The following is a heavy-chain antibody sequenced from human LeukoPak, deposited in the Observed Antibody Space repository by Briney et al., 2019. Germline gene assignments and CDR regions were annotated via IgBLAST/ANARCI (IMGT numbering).Heavy chain of an antibody. CDR1: GDNFSGFY. D-gene: IGHD5-12*01. V-gene: IGHV1-2*02. CDR2: INRNSGVT. J-gene: IGHJ6*03. CDR3: AKDRYGDYEAPFHYYMDA. Sequence: GASVKVSCKASGDNFSGFYIQGVRQAPGKGLEWMGWINRNSGVTNYAQKLQGRVTITRDTSIDTAYMQLSRLRSDDTAVYYCAKDRYGDYEAPFHYYMDAWGRGTTVTVSS.